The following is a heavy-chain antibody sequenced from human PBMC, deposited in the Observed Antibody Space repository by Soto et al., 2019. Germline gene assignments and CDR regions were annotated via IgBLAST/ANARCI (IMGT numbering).Heavy chain of an antibody. CDR3: ARDPGPYGDYSY. J-gene: IGHJ4*02. V-gene: IGHV1-2*02. D-gene: IGHD4-17*01. CDR2: INPNNGGT. CDR1: GYTFTGFY. Sequence: ASVQVPCKASGYTFTGFYMRWVRQAPGQGLEWMGWINPNNGGTNYVQKFQDRVTMTRDTSITTAYMELSGLRSDDAAVYYCARDPGPYGDYSYWGQGTLVTLSS.